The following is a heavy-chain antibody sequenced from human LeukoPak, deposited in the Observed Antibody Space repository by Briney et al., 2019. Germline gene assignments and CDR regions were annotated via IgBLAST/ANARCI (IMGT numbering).Heavy chain of an antibody. D-gene: IGHD6-13*01. Sequence: SETLSLTCTVSGGSISSGSYYWSWIRQPAGKRLEWIGRIYTSGSTNYNPSLKSRVTISVDTSKNQFSLKLSSVTAADTAVYYCARDGHEIAAAGTVWFDPWGQGTLVTVPT. CDR1: GGSISSGSYY. J-gene: IGHJ5*02. V-gene: IGHV4-61*02. CDR3: ARDGHEIAAAGTVWFDP. CDR2: IYTSGST.